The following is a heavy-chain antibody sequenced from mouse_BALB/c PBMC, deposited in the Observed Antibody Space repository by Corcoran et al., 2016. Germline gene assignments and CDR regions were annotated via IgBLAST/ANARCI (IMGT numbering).Heavy chain of an antibody. CDR1: GYSFTGYT. D-gene: IGHD2-1*01. CDR3: DYYGNAMDY. CDR2: INPYNGGT. Sequence: EVQLQQSGSELVKPGASMKISCNASGYSFTGYTMNWVKQSHGNNLEWIGLINPYNGGTSYNQKFKGKATLTVDKSSSTAYMELLSLTSEDSAVYYCDYYGNAMDYWGQGTSVTVSS. J-gene: IGHJ4*01. V-gene: IGHV1-18*01.